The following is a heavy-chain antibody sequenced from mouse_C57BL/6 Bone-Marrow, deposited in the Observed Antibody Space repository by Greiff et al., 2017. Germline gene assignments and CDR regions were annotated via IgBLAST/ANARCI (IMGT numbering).Heavy chain of an antibody. CDR1: GYTFTDYY. D-gene: IGHD2-5*01. V-gene: IGHV1-19*01. CDR2: INPYNGGT. CDR3: ARCYSNYTGGFDY. Sequence: EVQLQQSGPVLVKPGASVKMSCKASGYTFTDYYMNWVKQSHGKSLEWIGVINPYNGGTSYNQKFKGKATLTVDKSSSTAYMELNSLTSEDSAVYYCARCYSNYTGGFDYWGQGTTLTVSS. J-gene: IGHJ2*01.